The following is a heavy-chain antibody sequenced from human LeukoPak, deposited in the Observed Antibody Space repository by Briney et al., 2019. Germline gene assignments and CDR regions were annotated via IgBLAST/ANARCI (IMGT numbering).Heavy chain of an antibody. D-gene: IGHD2-8*01. V-gene: IGHV4-38-2*01. CDR3: ATHGTIVLRENWFDP. J-gene: IGHJ5*02. CDR1: GYSISSGYY. Sequence: SETLSLTCAVSGYSISSGYYWGWIRQPPGKGLEWIGSIYHIGSTYYNPSLKSRVTISVDTSKNQFSLKLSSVTAADTAVYYCATHGTIVLRENWFDPWGQGTLVTVSS. CDR2: IYHIGST.